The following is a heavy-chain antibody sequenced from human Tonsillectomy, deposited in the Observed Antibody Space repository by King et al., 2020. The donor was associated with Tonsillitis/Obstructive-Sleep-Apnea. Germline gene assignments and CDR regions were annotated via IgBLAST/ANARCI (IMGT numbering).Heavy chain of an antibody. D-gene: IGHD4-17*01. CDR1: GFTFSSYA. CDR2: ISGSGDST. Sequence: VQLVESGGGLVQPGGSLRLSCAASGFTFSSYAMSWVRQAPGKGLEWVSPISGSGDSTYYADSVKGRFTISRDNSKNTLYLQMNSLRAEDTAEYYCAKARGDYEPYYGMDVWGQGTTVTVSS. V-gene: IGHV3-23*04. CDR3: AKARGDYEPYYGMDV. J-gene: IGHJ6*02.